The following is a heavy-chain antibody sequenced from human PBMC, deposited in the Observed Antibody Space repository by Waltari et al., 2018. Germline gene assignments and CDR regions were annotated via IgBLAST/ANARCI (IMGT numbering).Heavy chain of an antibody. J-gene: IGHJ4*02. Sequence: QVQLVQSGAEVKKPGASVKVSCQVSGYTLTELSMPWVRQAPGKGFEWMGGFDPEDGETIYAQKFQGRVTMTEDTSTDTAYMELSSLRSEDTAVYYCATPPIYYDSSGYYYDYFDYWGQGTLVTVSS. CDR3: ATPPIYYDSSGYYYDYFDY. V-gene: IGHV1-24*01. CDR2: FDPEDGET. D-gene: IGHD3-22*01. CDR1: GYTLTELS.